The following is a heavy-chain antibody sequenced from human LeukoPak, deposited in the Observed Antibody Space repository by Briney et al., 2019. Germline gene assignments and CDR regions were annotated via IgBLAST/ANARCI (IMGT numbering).Heavy chain of an antibody. CDR2: IKQDGSEI. CDR3: ARVKRYNYAHGTDY. D-gene: IGHD5-18*01. J-gene: IGHJ4*02. V-gene: IGHV3-7*04. CDR1: GFNINTYW. Sequence: SGGSLRLSCAASGFNINTYWMSWVRQAPGTGLEWVANIKQDGSEIYYVKSVKDRFTISRDNAKNSLYLQMSGLRAEDTAVYYCARVKRYNYAHGTDYWGQGTLVTVSS.